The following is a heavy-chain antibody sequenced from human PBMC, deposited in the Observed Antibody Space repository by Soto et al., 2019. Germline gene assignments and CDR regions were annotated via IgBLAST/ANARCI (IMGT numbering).Heavy chain of an antibody. J-gene: IGHJ3*02. CDR3: ANRYDFWSGYSYDGFDN. Sequence: EVQLVASGGGLVQPGGSLRLSCAASGFTVSSNYMSWVRQAPGTGLEWVSVIYSGGSTYYADSVNGRFTISRDNSKNTLYLQMNSRRADDTAVYYCANRYDFWSGYSYDGFDNWGQGTMVTVAS. V-gene: IGHV3-66*01. D-gene: IGHD3-3*01. CDR2: IYSGGST. CDR1: GFTVSSNY.